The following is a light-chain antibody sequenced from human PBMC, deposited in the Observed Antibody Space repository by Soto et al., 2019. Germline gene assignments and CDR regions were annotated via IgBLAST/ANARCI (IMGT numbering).Light chain of an antibody. CDR2: EGT. Sequence: QSALTQPASVSGSPGQSITISCTGTSSDVGNSNFVSWYQHHPGKAPKLMIYEGTKLSSGVSNRFSGSKSGNTASLTISGLPAEDEADYYCCSYAGRTTWVFGGGTQLTVL. CDR3: CSYAGRTTWV. V-gene: IGLV2-23*01. J-gene: IGLJ3*02. CDR1: SSDVGNSNF.